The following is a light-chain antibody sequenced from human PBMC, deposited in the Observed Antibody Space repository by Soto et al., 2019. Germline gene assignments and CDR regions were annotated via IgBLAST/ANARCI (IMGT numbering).Light chain of an antibody. CDR1: QSIDTY. CDR3: QQSYGAPPN. V-gene: IGKV1-39*01. J-gene: IGKJ2*01. CDR2: AAS. Sequence: DIQMTQSPSSLSASVGDRVTITCRASQSIDTYLNWYQQKPGKAPKLLIYAASGLHSGVPARFSGSGSGTDFTLTISSLQPDDFATYYFQQSYGAPPNFGQGTKVEIK.